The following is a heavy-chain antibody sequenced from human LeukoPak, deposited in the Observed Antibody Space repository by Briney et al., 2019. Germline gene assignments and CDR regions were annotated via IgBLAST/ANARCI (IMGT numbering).Heavy chain of an antibody. Sequence: SETLSLTCTVSGGSISSSSYYWGWIRQPPGKGLEWIGSIYYSGSTYYNPSLKSRVTISVDTSKNQFSLKLSSVTAADTAVYYCARDYNDVLAFDPWGQGTLVTVSS. CDR1: GGSISSSSYY. V-gene: IGHV4-39*07. J-gene: IGHJ5*02. CDR3: ARDYNDVLAFDP. CDR2: IYYSGST. D-gene: IGHD2-8*02.